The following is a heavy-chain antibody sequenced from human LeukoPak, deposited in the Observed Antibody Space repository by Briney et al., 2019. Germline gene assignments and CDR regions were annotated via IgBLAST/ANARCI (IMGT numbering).Heavy chain of an antibody. V-gene: IGHV3-15*04. D-gene: IGHD6-13*01. CDR2: IESKTDGGTT. Sequence: GGSLRLSCAASGFTFSNAWMSWVRQAPGKGLEWVGRIESKTDGGTTDYAAPVKGRFTISRDDSKNTLYLQMNSLKTEDTAVYYCTTEGVIAAATYGMDVWGQGTTVTVSS. CDR1: GFTFSNAW. CDR3: TTEGVIAAATYGMDV. J-gene: IGHJ6*02.